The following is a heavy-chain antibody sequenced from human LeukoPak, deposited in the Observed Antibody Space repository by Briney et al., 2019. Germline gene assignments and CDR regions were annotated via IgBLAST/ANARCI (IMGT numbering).Heavy chain of an antibody. J-gene: IGHJ5*02. CDR3: ARVTRYPGIAVAGFDP. V-gene: IGHV4-39*02. Sequence: SETLSLTCAVSGGSIDSDNSYWGWLRRPPGKGLEWIGHMHDTGNTQHNPSLKSRVIISVHMSKNQFTLKLSSVAAADTAVYYCARVTRYPGIAVAGFDPWGQGTLVTVSS. CDR1: GGSIDSDNSY. D-gene: IGHD6-13*01. CDR2: MHDTGNT.